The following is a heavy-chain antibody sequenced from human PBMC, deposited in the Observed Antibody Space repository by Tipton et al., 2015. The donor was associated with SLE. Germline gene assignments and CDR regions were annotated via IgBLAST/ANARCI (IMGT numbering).Heavy chain of an antibody. Sequence: SLRLSCAASGFTFSSYVMTWVRQAPGKGLEWVSTISVGGGSTYYADSVKGRFTISRDNSKNTLYLQMSSLRAEDTAVYYCASGRGYSYGNYFDYWGQGTLVTVSS. V-gene: IGHV3-23*01. CDR2: ISVGGGST. J-gene: IGHJ4*02. CDR1: GFTFSSYV. D-gene: IGHD5-18*01. CDR3: ASGRGYSYGNYFDY.